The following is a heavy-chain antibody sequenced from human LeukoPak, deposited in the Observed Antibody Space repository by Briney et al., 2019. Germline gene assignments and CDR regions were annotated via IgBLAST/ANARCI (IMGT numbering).Heavy chain of an antibody. CDR3: ARDNRKYSSGWN. CDR1: GFTFSSYS. Sequence: PVGSLRLSCAASGFTFSSYSMNWVRQAPGKGLEWVSSISSSSSYIYYADSVKGRFTISRDNAKNSLYLQMNSLRAEDTAVYYCARDNRKYSSGWNWGQGTLVTVSS. D-gene: IGHD6-19*01. J-gene: IGHJ4*02. V-gene: IGHV3-21*01. CDR2: ISSSSSYI.